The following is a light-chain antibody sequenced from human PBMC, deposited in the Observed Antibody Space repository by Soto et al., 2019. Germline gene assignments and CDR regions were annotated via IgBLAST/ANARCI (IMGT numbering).Light chain of an antibody. V-gene: IGLV2-8*01. CDR1: SSDVGGYNY. Sequence: SVLTQPPSASGSPGQSVTISCTGTSSDVGGYNYVSWYQQHPGKAPKLMIYEVSKRPSGVPDRFSGSMSGNTASLTVSGLQAEDEADYYCSSYAGSNINNYVFGTGTKVTVL. J-gene: IGLJ1*01. CDR3: SSYAGSNINNYV. CDR2: EVS.